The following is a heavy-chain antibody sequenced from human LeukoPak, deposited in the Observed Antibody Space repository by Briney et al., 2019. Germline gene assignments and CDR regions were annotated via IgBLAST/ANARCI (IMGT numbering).Heavy chain of an antibody. CDR3: AKIQGYLDY. Sequence: PGGSLRLSCEASGFTFSIYGMTWVRQAPGKGLEWVSAIVGSGVTTYYADSVKGRFTISRDNSKNTLYLQMNSLRAEDTAVYYCAKIQGYLDYWGQGTLVADSS. J-gene: IGHJ4*02. V-gene: IGHV3-23*01. CDR2: IVGSGVTT. CDR1: GFTFSIYG.